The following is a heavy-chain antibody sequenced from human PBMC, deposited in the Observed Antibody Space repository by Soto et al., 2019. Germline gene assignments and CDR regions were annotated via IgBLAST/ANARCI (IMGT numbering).Heavy chain of an antibody. J-gene: IGHJ4*02. CDR1: GYTFTSYG. V-gene: IGHV1-18*01. CDR3: ARDPPGQLFPSFDY. CDR2: ISAYNGNT. Sequence: ASVKVSCKASGYTFTSYGISWVRQAPGQGLEWMGWISAYNGNTNYAQKLQGRVTMTTDTSTSTAYMELRSLRSDDTAMYYCARDPPGQLFPSFDYWGQGTLVTVSS. D-gene: IGHD6-13*01.